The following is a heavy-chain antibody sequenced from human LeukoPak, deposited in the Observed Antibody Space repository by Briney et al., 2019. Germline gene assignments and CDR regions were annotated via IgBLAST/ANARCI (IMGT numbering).Heavy chain of an antibody. CDR1: GGSFSGYY. CDR3: ASLREGGMTFDY. V-gene: IGHV4-34*01. J-gene: IGHJ4*02. D-gene: IGHD2-21*02. Sequence: PSETLSLSCAVYGGSFSGYYWSWIRQPPGKGLEWIGEINHSGSTNYNPSLKSRVTISVDTSKNQFSLKLSSVTAADTAVYYCASLREGGMTFDYWGQGTLVTVSS. CDR2: INHSGST.